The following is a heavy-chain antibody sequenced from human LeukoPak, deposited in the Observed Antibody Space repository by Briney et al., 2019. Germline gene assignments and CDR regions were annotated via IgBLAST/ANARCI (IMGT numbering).Heavy chain of an antibody. Sequence: PSETLSLTCTISGGSIGGDHWSWIRQAPGEGLEWIGYISYTGSTSYNPSLRSRVTISLNTPENQFSLRLTSVTAADTAVYYCVRAVTGTSLVDFWGQGTLVAVSS. CDR2: ISYTGST. J-gene: IGHJ4*02. CDR3: VRAVTGTSLVDF. D-gene: IGHD6-19*01. V-gene: IGHV4-59*08. CDR1: GGSIGGDH.